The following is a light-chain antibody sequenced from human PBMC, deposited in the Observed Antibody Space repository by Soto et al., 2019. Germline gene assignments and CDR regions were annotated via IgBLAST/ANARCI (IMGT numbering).Light chain of an antibody. CDR3: CSYAGSSTSWV. Sequence: QSALTQPASVSGSPGQSITISCTGTSNDIGSYNLVSWYQQHPGKAPKLMIYEVSKRPSGVSNRFSGSKSGNTASLTISGLQAEDEADYYCCSYAGSSTSWVFGGGTKLTVL. CDR2: EVS. V-gene: IGLV2-23*02. CDR1: SNDIGSYNL. J-gene: IGLJ3*02.